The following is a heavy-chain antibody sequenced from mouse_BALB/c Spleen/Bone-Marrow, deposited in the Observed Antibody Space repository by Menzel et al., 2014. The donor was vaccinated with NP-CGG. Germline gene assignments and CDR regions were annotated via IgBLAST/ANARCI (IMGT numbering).Heavy chain of an antibody. V-gene: IGHV5-6*01. J-gene: IGHJ2*01. CDR3: ARPTTVVATGGSFDY. D-gene: IGHD1-1*01. CDR1: GFTFSSYG. Sequence: EVMLVESGGDLVKPGGSLKLSCAASGFTFSSYGMSWVRQTPDKRLEWVATISSGGSYTYYPDSVKGRFTTSRDNAKNTLYLQMSSLKSEDTAMYYCARPTTVVATGGSFDYWGQGTTLTVSS. CDR2: ISSGGSYT.